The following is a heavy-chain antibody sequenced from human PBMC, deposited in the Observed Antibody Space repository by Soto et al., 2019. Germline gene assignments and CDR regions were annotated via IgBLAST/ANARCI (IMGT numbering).Heavy chain of an antibody. CDR3: ARLHSGTARPDY. Sequence: PGESLKISCKASGYTYTNYWLGWVRQMPGKGLEWMGILYPGDSDTRYSPSFEGQVTISADKSITTAYLQWSSLRASDAAMYYCARLHSGTARPDYWGQGIQVTVSS. CDR2: LYPGDSDT. D-gene: IGHD6-19*01. CDR1: GYTYTNYW. J-gene: IGHJ4*02. V-gene: IGHV5-51*01.